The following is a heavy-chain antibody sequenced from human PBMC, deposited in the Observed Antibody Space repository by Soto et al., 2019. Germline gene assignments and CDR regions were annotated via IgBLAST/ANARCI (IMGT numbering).Heavy chain of an antibody. CDR3: ARSNPINSYANDY. J-gene: IGHJ4*02. CDR1: GFTFSSYS. CDR2: ISSSSSYI. Sequence: GGSLRLSCAASGFTFSSYSMNWVRQAPGKGLEWVSSISSSSSYIYYADSVKGRFTISRDNAKNSLYLQMNSLRAEDTAVYYCARSNPINSYANDYWGQGTLVTVSS. D-gene: IGHD5-18*01. V-gene: IGHV3-21*01.